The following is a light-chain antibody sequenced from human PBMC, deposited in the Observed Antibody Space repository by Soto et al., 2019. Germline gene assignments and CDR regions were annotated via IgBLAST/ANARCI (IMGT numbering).Light chain of an antibody. CDR1: QSVSSN. V-gene: IGKV3-15*01. CDR2: GAS. Sequence: EIVMTQSPATLSVSPGESATLSCRASQSVSSNLAWYQQKPGQAHRLIIYGASTRATGIPARFSGSGSGTEFTLTISSLQSEDLAVYYGQQYNNRPQWTLGKGTKGDIK. CDR3: QQYNNRPQWT. J-gene: IGKJ1*01.